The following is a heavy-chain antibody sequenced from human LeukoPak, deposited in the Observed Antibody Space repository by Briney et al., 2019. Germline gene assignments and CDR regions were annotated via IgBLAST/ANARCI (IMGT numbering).Heavy chain of an antibody. J-gene: IGHJ6*02. V-gene: IGHV1-8*01. D-gene: IGHD1-26*01. CDR2: MNPNSGNT. CDR3: ASLWDVRNYGMDV. Sequence: ASVKVSCKASGYTFTSYDINWVRQATGQGLEWMGWMNPNSGNTGYAQKFQGRVTMTRDTSTSTVYMELSSLRSEDTAVYYCASLWDVRNYGMDVWGQGTTVTVSS. CDR1: GYTFTSYD.